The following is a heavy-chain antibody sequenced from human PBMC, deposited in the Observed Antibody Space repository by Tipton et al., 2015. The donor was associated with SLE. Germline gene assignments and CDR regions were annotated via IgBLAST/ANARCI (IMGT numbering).Heavy chain of an antibody. J-gene: IGHJ4*02. CDR2: IYYSGNT. Sequence: TLSLTCTVSGGSISSSSYYWGWIRQPPGKGLEWIGSIYYSGNTYYNPSLKSRVTISVDTSKNQFSLKLSSVTAADTAVYYCARLQIEYSSSSGLDYWGQGTLVTVSS. D-gene: IGHD6-6*01. CDR1: GGSISSSSYY. V-gene: IGHV4-39*01. CDR3: ARLQIEYSSSSGLDY.